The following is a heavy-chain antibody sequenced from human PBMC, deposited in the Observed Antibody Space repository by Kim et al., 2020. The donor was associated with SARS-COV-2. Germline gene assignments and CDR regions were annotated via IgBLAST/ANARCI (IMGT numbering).Heavy chain of an antibody. CDR3: AKDLGRYFDWLLSDY. V-gene: IGHV3-30*02. D-gene: IGHD3-9*01. Sequence: DSVKGRFTISRDNSKNTLYLQMNSLRAEDTAVYYCAKDLGRYFDWLLSDYWGQGTLVTVSS. J-gene: IGHJ4*02.